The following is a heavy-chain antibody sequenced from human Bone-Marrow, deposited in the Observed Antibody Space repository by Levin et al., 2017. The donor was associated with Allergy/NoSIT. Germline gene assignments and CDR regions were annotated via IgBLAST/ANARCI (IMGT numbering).Heavy chain of an antibody. Sequence: GGSLRLSCKASGYTFTSYAIHWVRQAPGQRLEWMGWINAGNDNTKYSQKFQGRVTITRDTSASTAHMELSSLRSEDTAVYYCARGGFWSGYIPYYFDYWGQGTLVTVSS. CDR1: GYTFTSYA. V-gene: IGHV1-3*01. CDR2: INAGNDNT. CDR3: ARGGFWSGYIPYYFDY. D-gene: IGHD3-3*01. J-gene: IGHJ4*02.